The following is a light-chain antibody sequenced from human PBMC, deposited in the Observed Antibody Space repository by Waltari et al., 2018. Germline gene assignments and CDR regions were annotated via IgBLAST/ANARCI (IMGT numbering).Light chain of an antibody. Sequence: DIQMTQSPSSLSASVGDRVTITCRASQSIGGYLNGYQQKPGRAPKVLIYATSSLQSGVPSRFSGSGSGTDFTLTISSLQPEDFATYYCQQSYRTPPLTFGGRTKVEIK. V-gene: IGKV1-39*01. CDR2: ATS. J-gene: IGKJ4*01. CDR3: QQSYRTPPLT. CDR1: QSIGGY.